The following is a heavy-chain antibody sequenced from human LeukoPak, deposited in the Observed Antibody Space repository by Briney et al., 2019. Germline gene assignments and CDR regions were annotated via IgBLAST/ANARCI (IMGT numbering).Heavy chain of an antibody. D-gene: IGHD6-13*01. Sequence: SETLSLTCNVSGGSVSSSNFYGGWIRQPPGKGLEWIATIYQSGATYYNPSLRSRVTISVDTSKNQFSLKLSSVTAADTAVYYCARDRGKQQPGTYWGQGTLVTVSS. CDR1: GGSVSSSNFY. V-gene: IGHV4-39*07. CDR3: ARDRGKQQPGTY. CDR2: IYQSGAT. J-gene: IGHJ4*02.